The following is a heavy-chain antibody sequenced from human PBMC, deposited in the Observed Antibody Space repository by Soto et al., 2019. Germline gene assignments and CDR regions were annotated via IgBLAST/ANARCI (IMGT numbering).Heavy chain of an antibody. CDR3: ARGRGRYCSSTSCYTSAYHFDY. CDR1: GYTFTGYY. Sequence: ASVKVSCKASGYTFTGYYMHWVRQAPGQGLEWMGWINPNSGGTNYAQKFQGWVTMTRDTSISTAYMELSRLRSDDTAVYYCARGRGRYCSSTSCYTSAYHFDYWGQGTLVTVSS. D-gene: IGHD2-2*02. CDR2: INPNSGGT. V-gene: IGHV1-2*04. J-gene: IGHJ4*02.